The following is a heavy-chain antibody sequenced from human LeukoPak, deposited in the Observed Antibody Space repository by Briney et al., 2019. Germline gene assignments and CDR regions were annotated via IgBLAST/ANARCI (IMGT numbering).Heavy chain of an antibody. J-gene: IGHJ4*01. Sequence: PGGSLRLSCTTSGFTFDFYAMHWVRQAPGKGREWVAVMSYDGRYRYYADSAKGRFTISRDNSKRTLYLEMSSLRPEDTALYYCARSELYYGSESYYHLDYWGHGTLVTVSS. CDR1: GFTFDFYA. D-gene: IGHD3-10*01. CDR2: MSYDGRYR. V-gene: IGHV3-30*03. CDR3: ARSELYYGSESYYHLDY.